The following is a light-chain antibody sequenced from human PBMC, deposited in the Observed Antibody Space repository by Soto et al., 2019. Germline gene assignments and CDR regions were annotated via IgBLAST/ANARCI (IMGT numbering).Light chain of an antibody. V-gene: IGLV2-8*01. CDR2: EVS. CDR3: SSYAGSNNLLV. J-gene: IGLJ2*01. CDR1: SSDVGGYNY. Sequence: QSVLTQPPSASGSPGQSVTISCTGTSSDVGGYNYVSWYQQHPGKAPKLMIYEVSKRPSGVPDRFSGSKSGITASLTVSGLQAEDEADYYCSSYAGSNNLLVFGGGTKVTVL.